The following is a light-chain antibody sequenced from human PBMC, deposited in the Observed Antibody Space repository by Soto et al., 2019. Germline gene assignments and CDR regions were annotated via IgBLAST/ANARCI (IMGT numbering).Light chain of an antibody. CDR1: SSDVGGHSR. V-gene: IGLV2-14*01. CDR3: PSYTSSVAWV. Sequence: QSALTQPASVSGSPGQSITISCTGTSSDVGGHSRVSWFQQYPGKAPKLLIFEVSKRPSGVSNRFSGSKSGNTASLTISGLQAEDEADYYCPSYTSSVAWVFGTGTKLTVL. J-gene: IGLJ1*01. CDR2: EVS.